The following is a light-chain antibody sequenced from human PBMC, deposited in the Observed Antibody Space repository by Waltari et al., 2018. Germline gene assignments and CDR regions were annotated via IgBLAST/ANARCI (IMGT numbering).Light chain of an antibody. CDR1: QSVSSS. J-gene: IGKJ1*01. CDR2: GAS. Sequence: EIVMTQSPATLSLSPGERATISCRASQSVSSSLAWYQQKPGQAPRLLIYGASSRATGIPDRFSGSGSGTDFTLTISSLEPEDVAVYYCLQRSNWPWTFGQGTKVEIK. V-gene: IGKV3-15*01. CDR3: LQRSNWPWT.